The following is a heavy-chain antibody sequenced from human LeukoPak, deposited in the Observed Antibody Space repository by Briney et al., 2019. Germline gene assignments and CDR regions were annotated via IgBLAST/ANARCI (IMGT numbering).Heavy chain of an antibody. Sequence: ASVKVSCKASGGTFSSYAISWVRQVPGQGLAWMGWISAYNGKTDYAQELQDRVTMTTDTSTSTAYMELRSLRSDDTAVYYCARGGVRFSMGDVFDIWGQGTMVTVSS. CDR1: GGTFSSYA. J-gene: IGHJ3*02. CDR2: ISAYNGKT. V-gene: IGHV1-18*01. CDR3: ARGGVRFSMGDVFDI. D-gene: IGHD2-8*01.